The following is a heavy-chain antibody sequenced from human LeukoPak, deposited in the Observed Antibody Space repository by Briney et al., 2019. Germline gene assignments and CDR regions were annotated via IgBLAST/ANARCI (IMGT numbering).Heavy chain of an antibody. J-gene: IGHJ6*03. CDR3: VRGGESYCNYYMDV. CDR1: GFSFSTYS. D-gene: IGHD6-25*01. Sequence: GGSLRLSCAASGFSFSTYSMNWVRQAPGKGLEWVSSISSSSYIYYVDSVKGRFTISRDNAKNSLYLQMNSLRAEDTAVYYCVRGGESYCNYYMDVWGKGTTVTVSS. CDR2: ISSSSYI. V-gene: IGHV3-21*01.